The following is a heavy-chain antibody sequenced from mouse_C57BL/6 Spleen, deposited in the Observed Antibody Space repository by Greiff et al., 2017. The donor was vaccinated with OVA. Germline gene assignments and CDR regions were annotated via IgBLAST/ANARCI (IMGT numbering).Heavy chain of an antibody. D-gene: IGHD1-1*01. CDR2: IDPGTGGT. V-gene: IGHV1-15*01. J-gene: IGHJ2*01. Sequence: QVQLQQSGAGLVRPGASVTLSCKASGYTFTDYEMHWVKQTPVHGLEWIGAIDPGTGGTAYNQKFKGKAILTADKSSSTADMERRSRTSEDSAVYYCTFITTVGDYWGQGTTLTVSS. CDR3: TFITTVGDY. CDR1: GYTFTDYE.